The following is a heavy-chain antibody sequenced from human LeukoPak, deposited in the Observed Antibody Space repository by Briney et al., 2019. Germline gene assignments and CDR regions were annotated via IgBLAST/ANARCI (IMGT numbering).Heavy chain of an antibody. CDR1: GFTFTSSA. V-gene: IGHV1-58*01. CDR3: AADGVGGFLEWFDAFDI. D-gene: IGHD3-3*01. CDR2: IVVGSGNT. J-gene: IGHJ3*02. Sequence: GASVKVSCKASGFTFTSSAVQWVRQARGQRLEWIGWIVVGSGNTNYAQKFQERVTITRDMSTSTAYMELSSLRSEDTAVYYCAADGVGGFLEWFDAFDIWGQGTMVTVSS.